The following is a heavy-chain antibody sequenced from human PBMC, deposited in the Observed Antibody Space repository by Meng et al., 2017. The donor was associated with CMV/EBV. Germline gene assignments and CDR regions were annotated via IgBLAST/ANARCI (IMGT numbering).Heavy chain of an antibody. CDR1: GGSISSYY. CDR2: IYYSGST. Sequence: SETLSLTCTVSGGSISSYYWSWIRQPPGKGLEWIGYIYYSGSTNYNPSLKSRVTISVDTSKNQFSLKLSSVTAADTAVYYFAREGSFDGEFSHYYYGMDVWGQGTTVTVSS. D-gene: IGHD3-10*01. V-gene: IGHV4-59*01. J-gene: IGHJ6*02. CDR3: AREGSFDGEFSHYYYGMDV.